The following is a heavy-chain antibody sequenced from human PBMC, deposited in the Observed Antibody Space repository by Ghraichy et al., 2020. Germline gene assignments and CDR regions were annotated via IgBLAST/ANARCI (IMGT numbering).Heavy chain of an antibody. CDR2: IYPGDSDT. CDR1: GYSFTSYW. V-gene: IGHV5-51*01. D-gene: IGHD6-13*01. CDR3: ARRGSGAAAGRGTFDY. Sequence: GESLNISCKGSGYSFTSYWIGWVRQMPGKGLEWMGIIYPGDSDTRYSPSFQGQVTISADKSISTAYLQWSSLKASDTAMYYCARRGSGAAAGRGTFDYWGQGTLVTVSS. J-gene: IGHJ4*02.